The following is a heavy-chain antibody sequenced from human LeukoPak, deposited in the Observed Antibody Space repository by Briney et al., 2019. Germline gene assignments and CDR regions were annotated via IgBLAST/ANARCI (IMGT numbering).Heavy chain of an antibody. D-gene: IGHD6-13*01. CDR1: GGSISSGSYY. J-gene: IGHJ6*03. CDR2: IYTSGST. CDR3: AGYSSSWLGYYYYMDV. Sequence: SQTLSLTCTVSGGSISSGSYYWSWIRQPAGKGLEWIGRIYTSGSTKYNPSLKSRVTISVDTSKNQFSLKLSSVTAADTAVYYCAGYSSSWLGYYYYMDVWGKGTTVTISS. V-gene: IGHV4-61*02.